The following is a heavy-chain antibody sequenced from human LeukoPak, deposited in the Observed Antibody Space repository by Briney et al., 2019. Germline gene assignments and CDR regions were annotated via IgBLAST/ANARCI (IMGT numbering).Heavy chain of an antibody. CDR1: EFTVRSYN. V-gene: IGHV3-30*02. J-gene: IGHJ6*03. D-gene: IGHD5-12*01. Sequence: GGSLRLSCAASEFTVRSYNMHWVRQAPGTGLEWVAFIRNDGSNKYYADSVKGRFTISRDNSKNTLYLQMNSLRAEDTAVYYCARDSLAYYCMDVWGKGTTVTVSS. CDR3: ARDSLAYYCMDV. CDR2: IRNDGSNK.